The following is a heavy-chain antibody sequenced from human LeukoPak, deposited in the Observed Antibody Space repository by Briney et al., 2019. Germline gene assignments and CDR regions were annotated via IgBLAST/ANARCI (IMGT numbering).Heavy chain of an antibody. CDR1: GFTFSASS. CDR3: ARDHQVSYFDY. CDR2: ISDDGSNE. Sequence: GGSLRLSCAASGFTFSASSMHWVRQAPGKGLEWVALISDDGSNESFADSVKGRFTISRDNSKNTLYLQMNSLRADDTAVYYCARDHQVSYFDYWGQGTLVTVSS. V-gene: IGHV3-30*04. D-gene: IGHD6-6*01. J-gene: IGHJ4*02.